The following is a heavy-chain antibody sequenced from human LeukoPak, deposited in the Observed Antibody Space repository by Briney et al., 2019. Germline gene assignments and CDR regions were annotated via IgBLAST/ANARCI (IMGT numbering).Heavy chain of an antibody. CDR3: TRGVGAAPIFNY. Sequence: PGGSLRLSCAASGFPFSSHGMHWVRQASGKGLEWDGRIRSKANSYATAYAASVKGRFTISRDDSKNTAYLQMNSLKTEDTAVYYCTRGVGAAPIFNYWGQGTLVTVSS. V-gene: IGHV3-73*01. D-gene: IGHD1-26*01. J-gene: IGHJ4*02. CDR2: IRSKANSYAT. CDR1: GFPFSSHG.